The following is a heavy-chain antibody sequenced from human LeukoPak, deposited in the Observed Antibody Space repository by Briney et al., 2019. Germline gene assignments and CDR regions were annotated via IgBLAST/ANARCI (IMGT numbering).Heavy chain of an antibody. CDR2: IYHSGGT. CDR3: ARDPLRYCTSTSCTPSSGVVDI. Sequence: SQTLSLTCTVSGGSISSDTYYWSWIRQPPGKGLEWIGYIYHSGGTYYSPSLKGRVTISIDRPKNQFSLKLSSVTAADTAVYYCARDPLRYCTSTSCTPSSGVVDIWGQGTMVTVSS. CDR1: GGSISSDTYY. V-gene: IGHV4-30-2*01. D-gene: IGHD2-2*01. J-gene: IGHJ3*02.